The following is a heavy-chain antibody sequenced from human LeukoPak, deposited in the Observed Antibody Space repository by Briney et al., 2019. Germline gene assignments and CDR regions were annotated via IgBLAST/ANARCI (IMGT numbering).Heavy chain of an antibody. V-gene: IGHV3-49*03. Sequence: PGGSLRLSCSASGFTFADFTMSWFRQSPGQGLKWVGFIRSKVYGGAPEHAASVAARFTISRDDSTSIAYLQMNSLQAEDTAVYYCARGSGRYVMVDWWGQGTLVTVSS. CDR1: GFTFADFT. CDR3: ARGSGRYVMVDW. J-gene: IGHJ4*02. D-gene: IGHD6-19*01. CDR2: IRSKVYGGAP.